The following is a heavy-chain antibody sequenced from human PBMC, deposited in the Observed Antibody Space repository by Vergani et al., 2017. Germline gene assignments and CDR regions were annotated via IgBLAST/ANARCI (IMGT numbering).Heavy chain of an antibody. Sequence: QLQLQESGPGLVKPSGTLSLTCSVTGGSFFNSRYYWGWIRQPPGKGLEWIGSMDYNGRAYYTPSLRSRVAISIDTSKMQFSLKLSSLTAADTAIYYCARHVTQDYYNDSDYFDYWGLGTLVTVSS. J-gene: IGHJ4*02. D-gene: IGHD3-22*01. CDR1: GGSFFNSRYY. CDR2: MDYNGRA. CDR3: ARHVTQDYYNDSDYFDY. V-gene: IGHV4-39*01.